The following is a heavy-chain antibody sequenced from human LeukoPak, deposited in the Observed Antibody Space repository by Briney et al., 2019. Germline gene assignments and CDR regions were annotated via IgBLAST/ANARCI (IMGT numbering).Heavy chain of an antibody. J-gene: IGHJ3*02. CDR2: IYYSGST. D-gene: IGHD2-15*01. V-gene: IGHV4-59*08. CDR1: GGSISSYY. CDR3: ARVLGYCSGGSCYSREVAFDI. Sequence: PSETLSLTCTVSGGSISSYYWSWIRQPPGKGLEWIGYIYYSGSTNYNPSLKSRVTISVDTSKNQFSLKLSSVTAADTAVYYCARVLGYCSGGSCYSREVAFDIWGQGTMVTVSS.